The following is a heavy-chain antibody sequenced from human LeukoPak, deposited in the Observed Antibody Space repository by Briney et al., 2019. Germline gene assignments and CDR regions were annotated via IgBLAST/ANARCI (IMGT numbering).Heavy chain of an antibody. CDR3: ATYYDILTGYAPGYFDY. CDR1: GYSFTSYW. V-gene: IGHV5-51*01. CDR2: IYPGDSDT. J-gene: IGHJ4*02. Sequence: GESLKISCKGSGYSFTSYWIGWVRQMPGKGLEWMGIIYPGDSDTRYSPSFQGQVTISADKSISTAYLQWSSLKASDTAMYYCATYYDILTGYAPGYFDYWGQGTLVTVSS. D-gene: IGHD3-9*01.